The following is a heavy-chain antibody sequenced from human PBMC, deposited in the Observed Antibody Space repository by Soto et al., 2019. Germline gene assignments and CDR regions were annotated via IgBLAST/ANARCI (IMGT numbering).Heavy chain of an antibody. J-gene: IGHJ4*02. CDR1: GYSFTDYW. Sequence: GESLKISCQSSGYSFTDYWIGWVRQMPGKGLEWMGIIYPGDSDARYSPSFQGQVTISVDTSINTAFLRWNSLTASDTAMYYCARQADYNILTGYFYYFDYWGEGSRVTVSS. CDR2: IYPGDSDA. D-gene: IGHD3-9*01. V-gene: IGHV5-51*01. CDR3: ARQADYNILTGYFYYFDY.